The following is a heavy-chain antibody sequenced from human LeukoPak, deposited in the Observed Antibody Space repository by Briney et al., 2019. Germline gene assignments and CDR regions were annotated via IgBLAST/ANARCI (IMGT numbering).Heavy chain of an antibody. D-gene: IGHD1-14*01. V-gene: IGHV5-51*01. Sequence: HGESLKISCEGSGYSFTSYWIGWVRQMPGKGLEWMGIIYPRDSATRYSPSFQGQVTISADKSITAAYLQWSSLKASDTAMYYCARLTRNYWYFDLWGRGTLVTVSS. CDR2: IYPRDSAT. CDR3: ARLTRNYWYFDL. J-gene: IGHJ2*01. CDR1: GYSFTSYW.